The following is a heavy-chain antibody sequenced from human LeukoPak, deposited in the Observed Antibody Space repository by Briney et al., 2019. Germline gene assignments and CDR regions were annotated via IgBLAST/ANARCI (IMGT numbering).Heavy chain of an antibody. CDR2: IKGKTDGGTT. Sequence: PGGSLRLSCAASGFTFSNAWMSWVRQAPGKGLEWVGRIKGKTDGGTTDYAAPVKDRFTISKDDSKNTLYLQMNSLKPEDTAVYYCTTDYYDYVWGGYRPDNWGQGTLVTVSS. V-gene: IGHV3-15*01. CDR3: TTDYYDYVWGGYRPDN. D-gene: IGHD3-16*02. CDR1: GFTFSNAW. J-gene: IGHJ4*02.